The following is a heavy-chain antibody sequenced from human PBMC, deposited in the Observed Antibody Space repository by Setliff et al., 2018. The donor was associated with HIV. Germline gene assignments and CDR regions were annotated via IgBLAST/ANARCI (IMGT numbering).Heavy chain of an antibody. D-gene: IGHD2-2*01. CDR2: VYYTGKT. V-gene: IGHV4-39*07. CDR3: AREDSLVLVPAIMRGDGFDV. J-gene: IGHJ3*01. CDR1: GGSVGSSSYY. Sequence: PSETLSLTCTVSGGSVGSSSYYWAWIRQPPGKGLEWIGSVYYTGKTKYNPSLESRLTMSMDASESQFSLTLNSVTAADTAMYYCAREDSLVLVPAIMRGDGFDVWGQGTMVTVSS.